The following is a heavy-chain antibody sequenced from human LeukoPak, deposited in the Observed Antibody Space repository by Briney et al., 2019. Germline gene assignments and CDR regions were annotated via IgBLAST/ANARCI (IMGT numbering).Heavy chain of an antibody. CDR2: ISGGSGGNT. V-gene: IGHV3-23*01. J-gene: IGHJ4*02. CDR1: GFTFSSYA. CDR3: AKDALLWFGELLETVGY. Sequence: GGSLRLSCAASGFTFSSYAMSWVRQAPGKGLEWVSTISGGSGGNTYYADSVKGRFTISRDNSKNTLYLQMNSLRAEDTAVYYCAKDALLWFGELLETVGYWGQGTLVTVSS. D-gene: IGHD3-10*01.